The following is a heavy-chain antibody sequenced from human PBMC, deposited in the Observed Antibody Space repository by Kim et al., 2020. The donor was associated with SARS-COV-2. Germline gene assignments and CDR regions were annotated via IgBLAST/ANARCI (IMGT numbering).Heavy chain of an antibody. J-gene: IGHJ2*01. Sequence: NTYYPGSVKGRFTISGDNSKTTLCLQVNSLRAEDTALYYCAKVRLYWYFDLWGRGTLVTVSS. D-gene: IGHD3-16*01. V-gene: IGHV3-23*01. CDR2: NT. CDR3: AKVRLYWYFDL.